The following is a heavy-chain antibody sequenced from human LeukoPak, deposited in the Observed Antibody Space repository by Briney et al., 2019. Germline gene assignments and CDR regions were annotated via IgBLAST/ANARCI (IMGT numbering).Heavy chain of an antibody. V-gene: IGHV1-24*01. CDR1: GYTLTELS. D-gene: IGHD3-3*01. J-gene: IGHJ5*02. CDR3: ATAGNYDFWSGYKNWFDP. CDR2: FVPEDGET. Sequence: ASVKVSCKVSGYTLTELSMHWVRQAPGKGLEWMGGFVPEDGETIYAQKFQGRVTMTEDTSTDTAYMELSSLRSEDTAVYYCATAGNYDFWSGYKNWFDPWGQGTLVTVSS.